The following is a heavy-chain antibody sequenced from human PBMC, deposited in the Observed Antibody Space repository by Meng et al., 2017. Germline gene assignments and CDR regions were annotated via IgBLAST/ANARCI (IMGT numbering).Heavy chain of an antibody. Sequence: QWGAALLKPSEPRSPTCAGYGGSFSCYYWSWIRQPPGKGLEWIGEINHSGSTNYNPSLKSRVTISVDTSKNQFSLKLSSVTAADTAVYYCARVPTYYYDSSGYYLFDYWGQGTLVTVSS. V-gene: IGHV4-34*01. CDR2: INHSGST. J-gene: IGHJ4*02. CDR3: ARVPTYYYDSSGYYLFDY. D-gene: IGHD3-22*01. CDR1: GGSFSCYY.